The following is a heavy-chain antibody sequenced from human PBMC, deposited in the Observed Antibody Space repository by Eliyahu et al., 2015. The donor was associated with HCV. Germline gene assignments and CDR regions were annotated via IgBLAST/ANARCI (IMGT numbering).Heavy chain of an antibody. CDR1: GYTFTSYD. Sequence: QVQLVQSGAEVKKPGASVKVSCKASGYTFTSYDIXWVRQATGQGLEWMGWMNPNSGNTGYAQKFQGRVTMTRNTSISTAYMELSSLRSEDTAVYYCARGFWEDIVVVPAAIRGDYYYGMDVWGQGTTVTVSS. CDR2: MNPNSGNT. D-gene: IGHD2-2*01. CDR3: ARGFWEDIVVVPAAIRGDYYYGMDV. J-gene: IGHJ6*02. V-gene: IGHV1-8*01.